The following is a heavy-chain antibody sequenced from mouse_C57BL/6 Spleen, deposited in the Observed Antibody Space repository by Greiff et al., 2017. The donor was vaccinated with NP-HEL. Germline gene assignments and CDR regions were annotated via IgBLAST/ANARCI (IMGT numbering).Heavy chain of an antibody. CDR3: ARRIYDLYAMDY. CDR2: IYPGDGDT. J-gene: IGHJ4*01. CDR1: GYAFSSYW. V-gene: IGHV1-80*01. D-gene: IGHD2-3*01. Sequence: VQLQQSGAELVKPGASVKISCKASGYAFSSYWMNWVKQRPGKGLEWIGQIYPGDGDTNYNGKFKGKATLTADKSSSTAYMQLSSLTSEDSAVYFCARRIYDLYAMDYWGQGTSVTVSS.